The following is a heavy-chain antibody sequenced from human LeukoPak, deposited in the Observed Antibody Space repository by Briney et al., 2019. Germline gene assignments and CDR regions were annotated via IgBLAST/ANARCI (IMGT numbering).Heavy chain of an antibody. J-gene: IGHJ4*02. V-gene: IGHV3-74*01. CDR1: GFTFSTYW. D-gene: IGHD6-13*01. Sequence: GGSLRLSCAASGFTFSTYWMHWVRQAPGKGLVWVSRVNGDGSSTNYADSVKGRFTISRDNAKNTPYLQMDSLRAEDTAVYYCARDGIAAVDFDYWGQGILVTVSS. CDR2: VNGDGSST. CDR3: ARDGIAAVDFDY.